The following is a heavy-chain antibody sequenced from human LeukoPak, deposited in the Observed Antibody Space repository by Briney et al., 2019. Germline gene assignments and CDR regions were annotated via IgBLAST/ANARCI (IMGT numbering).Heavy chain of an antibody. D-gene: IGHD2-2*01. CDR1: GYTFTGYY. Sequence: ASVKVSCKASGYTFTGYYMHWVRQAPGQGLEWMGWISAYNGNTNYAQKLQGRVTMTTDTSTSTAYMELRSLRSDDTAVYYCARDFFIVVVPAAPPPDGMDVWGQGTTVTVSS. V-gene: IGHV1-18*04. J-gene: IGHJ6*02. CDR3: ARDFFIVVVPAAPPPDGMDV. CDR2: ISAYNGNT.